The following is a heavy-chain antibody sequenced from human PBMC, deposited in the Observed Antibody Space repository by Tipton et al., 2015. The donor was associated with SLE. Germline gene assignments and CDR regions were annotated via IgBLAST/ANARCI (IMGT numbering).Heavy chain of an antibody. CDR1: GYSFTSYG. D-gene: IGHD7-27*01. Sequence: QLVQSGAEVKKPGESLKISCKGSGYSFTSYGISWVRQAPGQGLEWLGWISAYNGNTNYAQKLQGRVTMTTDTSTSTAYMELRSLRSDDTAVYYCAREPRGGPGDDAFDIWGQGTMVTVSS. CDR3: AREPRGGPGDDAFDI. J-gene: IGHJ3*02. CDR2: ISAYNGNT. V-gene: IGHV1-18*01.